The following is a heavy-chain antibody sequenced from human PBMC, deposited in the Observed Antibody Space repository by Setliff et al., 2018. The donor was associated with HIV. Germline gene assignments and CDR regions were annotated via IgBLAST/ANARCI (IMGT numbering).Heavy chain of an antibody. CDR1: GGSFSAYY. CDR3: ARALPRPFDP. CDR2: IHYSGTT. Sequence: SETLSLTCAVYGGSFSAYYWSWIRQPPGKGLEWIGCIHYSGTTNYNPSLKSRVTMSIDTSKDQFSLILNSVTAADTAVYYCARALPRPFDPWGQGTLVTVSS. D-gene: IGHD1-1*01. V-gene: IGHV4-59*08. J-gene: IGHJ5*02.